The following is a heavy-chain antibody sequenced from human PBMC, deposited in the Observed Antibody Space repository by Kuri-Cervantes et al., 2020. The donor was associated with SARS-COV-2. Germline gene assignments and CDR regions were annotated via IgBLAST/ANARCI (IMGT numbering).Heavy chain of an antibody. CDR3: ARDLSLLGLNWLDS. V-gene: IGHV1-3*01. CDR2: INPGRGDT. D-gene: IGHD3-10*01. J-gene: IGHJ5*01. Sequence: ASVKVSCKASGYTFTSYAMNWVRQAPGQGLEWVGWINPGRGDTKYSQSFQDRLSISSDTSASTVFMELSDLTSQDTAVFYCARDLSLLGLNWLDSWGQGTLVTVSS. CDR1: GYTFTSYA.